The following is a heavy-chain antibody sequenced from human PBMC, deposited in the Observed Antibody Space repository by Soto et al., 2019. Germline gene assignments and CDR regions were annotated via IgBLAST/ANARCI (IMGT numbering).Heavy chain of an antibody. D-gene: IGHD6-6*01. CDR2: ISGSSITI. CDR1: GFTFSDSY. V-gene: IGHV3-11*01. Sequence: QVQLVESRGGLVKPGGSVRLSCAASGFTFSDSYMSWVRQAPGKGLEWLSYISGSSITISHADSVKGRFTISRDNDKNSVYLQMDSLRAEDTAVYYCARFLGVIPARPFDYWGQGTLVTVSS. CDR3: ARFLGVIPARPFDY. J-gene: IGHJ4*02.